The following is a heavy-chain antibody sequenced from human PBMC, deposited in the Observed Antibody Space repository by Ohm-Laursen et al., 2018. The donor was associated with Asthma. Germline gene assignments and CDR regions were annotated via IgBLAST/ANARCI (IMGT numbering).Heavy chain of an antibody. Sequence: GTLSLTCTVSGGSISSYYWSWIRQPPGKGLEWIGYIYYSGSTNYNPSLKSRVTISVDTSKNQFSLKLSSVTAADTAVYYCARDPRIAVAGYYYYYGMDVWGQGTTVTVSS. V-gene: IGHV4-59*01. CDR1: GGSISSYY. D-gene: IGHD6-19*01. CDR3: ARDPRIAVAGYYYYYGMDV. CDR2: IYYSGST. J-gene: IGHJ6*02.